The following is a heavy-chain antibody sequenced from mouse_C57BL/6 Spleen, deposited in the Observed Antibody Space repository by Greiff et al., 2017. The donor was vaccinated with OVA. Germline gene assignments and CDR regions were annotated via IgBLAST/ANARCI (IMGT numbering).Heavy chain of an antibody. Sequence: VQLQQPGAELVRPGSSVQLSCKASGYTFTSYWMDWVKQRPGQGLEWIGNIYPSDSETHYNQKFKDKATLTVDKSSSTAYMQLSSLTSEDSAVYYCARSGDLGAMDYWGQGTSVTVSS. CDR1: GYTFTSYW. V-gene: IGHV1-61*01. J-gene: IGHJ4*01. CDR3: ARSGDLGAMDY. D-gene: IGHD3-1*01. CDR2: IYPSDSET.